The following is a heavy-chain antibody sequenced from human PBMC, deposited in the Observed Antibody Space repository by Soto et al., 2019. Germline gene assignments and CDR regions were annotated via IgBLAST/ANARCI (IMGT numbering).Heavy chain of an antibody. V-gene: IGHV4-59*01. J-gene: IGHJ4*02. CDR3: ARVAGHEQWLVWRY. D-gene: IGHD6-19*01. CDR1: GGSISSYY. Sequence: SETLSLTCTVSGGSISSYYWSWIRQPPGKGLEWIGYIYYSGSTNYNPSLKSRVTISVDTSKNQFSLKLSSVTAADTAVYYCARVAGHEQWLVWRYWGQGTLVTVSS. CDR2: IYYSGST.